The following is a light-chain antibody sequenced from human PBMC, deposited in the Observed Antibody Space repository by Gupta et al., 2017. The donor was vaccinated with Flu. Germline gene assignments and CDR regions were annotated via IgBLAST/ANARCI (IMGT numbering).Light chain of an antibody. V-gene: IGKV3-20*01. CDR3: QQDADSPWT. CDR1: QTVTNSY. Sequence: EIVLTQSPGTLSLSPGERASLSCRASQTVTNSYFAWYQQRPGQAPRLLIYDASKRAAGVPDRFSASESGTDFTLTIGRLEPEDFAVYYCQQDADSPWTFGQGTKVENK. J-gene: IGKJ1*01. CDR2: DAS.